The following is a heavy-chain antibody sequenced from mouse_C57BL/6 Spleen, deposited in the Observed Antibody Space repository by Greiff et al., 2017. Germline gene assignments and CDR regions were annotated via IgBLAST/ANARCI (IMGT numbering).Heavy chain of an antibody. CDR1: GYTFTSYW. CDR2: IDPSDSET. J-gene: IGHJ2*02. Sequence: QVQLQQPGAELVRPGSSVKLSCKASGYTFTSYWMHWVKQRPIQGLEWIGNIDPSDSETHYNQKFKDKATLTVDKSSSTAYMQLISLTAEDSAVYYCARRVTTVEYYLDYWGQGTSLTVSS. V-gene: IGHV1-52*01. CDR3: ARRVTTVEYYLDY. D-gene: IGHD1-1*01.